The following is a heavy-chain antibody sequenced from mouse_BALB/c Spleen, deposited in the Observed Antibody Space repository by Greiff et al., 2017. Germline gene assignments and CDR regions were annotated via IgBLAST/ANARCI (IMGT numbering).Heavy chain of an antibody. CDR3: ARSITGPFAY. CDR1: GFTFSSFG. CDR2: ISSCSSTI. Sequence: EVQLQESGGGLVQPGGSRKLSCAASGFTFSSFGMHWVRQAPEKGLEWVEYISSCSSTIYYADTVKGRFNISRDNPKNTRFLQLTSLRSEDTAMYYYARSITGPFAYWGQGTLVTVSA. D-gene: IGHD4-1*01. V-gene: IGHV5-17*02. J-gene: IGHJ3*01.